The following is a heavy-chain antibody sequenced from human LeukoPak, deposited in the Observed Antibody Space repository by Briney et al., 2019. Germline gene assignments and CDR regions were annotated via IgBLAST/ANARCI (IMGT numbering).Heavy chain of an antibody. CDR3: ARHEYSGSYYGLSWFDP. J-gene: IGHJ5*02. V-gene: IGHV4-39*01. Sequence: SETLSLTCAVSGYSISSSSYYWGWIRQPPGKGLEWIGSIYHSGSTYYNPSLKSRVTISVDTSKNQLSLKLSSLTAADTAVYYCARHEYSGSYYGLSWFDPWGQGTLVTVSS. CDR1: GYSISSSSYY. CDR2: IYHSGST. D-gene: IGHD1-26*01.